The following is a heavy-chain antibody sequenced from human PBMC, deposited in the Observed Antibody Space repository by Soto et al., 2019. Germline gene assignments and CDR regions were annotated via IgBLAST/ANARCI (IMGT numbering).Heavy chain of an antibody. D-gene: IGHD3-16*01. Sequence: QLQLQESGPGLVKPPETLSLTCAVSGGSISSSSYYWGWIRQPPGKGLEWIGSIYYSGSTYYNPSLKSRVTIFVDTSKNQFSLKLSSVTAADTAVYYCARHPSWGSGYFYYYYMDVWGKGTTVTVSS. V-gene: IGHV4-39*01. CDR3: ARHPSWGSGYFYYYYMDV. CDR1: GGSISSSSYY. CDR2: IYYSGST. J-gene: IGHJ6*03.